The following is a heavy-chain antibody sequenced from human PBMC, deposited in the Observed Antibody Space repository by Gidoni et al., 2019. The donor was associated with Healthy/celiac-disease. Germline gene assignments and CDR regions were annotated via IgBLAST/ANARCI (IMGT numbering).Heavy chain of an antibody. V-gene: IGHV3-73*01. CDR3: TRNKDGSGSWGHYYYYYGMDV. CDR2: IRSKANSYAT. D-gene: IGHD3-10*01. Sequence: EVQLVESGGGLVQPGRSLKLSCAASGFTFSGSAMHWVPQASGKGLELVGRIRSKANSYATAYAASVKGRFTISRDDSKNTAYLQMNSLKTEDTAVYYCTRNKDGSGSWGHYYYYYGMDVWGQGTTVTVSS. CDR1: GFTFSGSA. J-gene: IGHJ6*02.